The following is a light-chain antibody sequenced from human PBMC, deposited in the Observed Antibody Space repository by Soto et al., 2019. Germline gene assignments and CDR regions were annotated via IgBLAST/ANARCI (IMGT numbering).Light chain of an antibody. V-gene: IGKV1-39*01. CDR1: QSITSY. Sequence: DIQMTQSLSSLSASVGDRVTITCRASQSITSYLNWYQQKPGKAPKLLIYAASSLQSGVPSRFSGSASGTDFTLTISSLQPEDFATYYCQQSYSTPRTFGQGTKLEIK. CDR2: AAS. J-gene: IGKJ2*01. CDR3: QQSYSTPRT.